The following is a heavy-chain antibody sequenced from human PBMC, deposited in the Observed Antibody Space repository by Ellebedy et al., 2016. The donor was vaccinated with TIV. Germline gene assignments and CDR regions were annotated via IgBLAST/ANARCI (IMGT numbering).Heavy chain of an antibody. V-gene: IGHV1-69*04. Sequence: ASVKVSCKASGGTFSSYAISWVRQAPGQGLEWMGRIISILDITNYPHKFQGSVTITAEKSTSTAYMELSSLRSDETAVYFCARVYGSGRMGAFDIWGQGTMVTVSS. CDR1: GGTFSSYA. J-gene: IGHJ3*02. CDR2: IISILDIT. CDR3: ARVYGSGRMGAFDI. D-gene: IGHD3-10*01.